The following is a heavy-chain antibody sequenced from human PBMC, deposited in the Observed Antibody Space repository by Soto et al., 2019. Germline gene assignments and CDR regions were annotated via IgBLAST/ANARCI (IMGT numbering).Heavy chain of an antibody. CDR2: IIPIIGTP. CDR3: ARERDGSGSLSYYFDQ. J-gene: IGHJ4*02. Sequence: QLELVQSGAEVMEPGSSVKLSCKASGGSLRNSGINWVRQAPGQGLEWVGGIIPIIGTPNYLQRLQTRVTITADESTNTSFLELGGLRFDDTAIYYCARERDGSGSLSYYFDQWGQGTLSPSLQ. V-gene: IGHV1-69*01. D-gene: IGHD3-10*01. CDR1: GGSLRNSG.